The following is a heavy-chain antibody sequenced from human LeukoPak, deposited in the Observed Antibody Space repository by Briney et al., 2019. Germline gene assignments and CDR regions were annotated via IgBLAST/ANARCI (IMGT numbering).Heavy chain of an antibody. CDR2: IYYSGST. V-gene: IGHV4-59*01. CDR1: GGSCSSES. CDR3: VRVSHSFSYNYGDAYYYYYFDF. Sequence: ETLSLTCTVSGGSCSSESWSWIRQPPGQGLEWIGCIYYSGSTNNPSLQSRVAVSVDPSKSQLTPKLRSVTAADTAVYYCVRVSHSFSYNYGDAYYYYYFDFWGKGTMVIVSS. D-gene: IGHD5-18*01. J-gene: IGHJ6*03.